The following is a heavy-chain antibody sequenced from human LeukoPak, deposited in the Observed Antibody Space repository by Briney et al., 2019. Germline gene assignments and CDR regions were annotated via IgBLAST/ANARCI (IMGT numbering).Heavy chain of an antibody. CDR2: IYYSGST. D-gene: IGHD3-22*01. V-gene: IGHV4-31*03. CDR1: GGSISSGGYY. J-gene: IGHJ5*02. CDR3: ARGTYYYDSSGYWDWFDP. Sequence: SETLSLTCTVSGGSISSGGYYWSWIRQHPGKGLEWIGNIYYSGSTYYNPSLKSRVTISVDTSKNQFSLKLSSVTAADTAVYYCARGTYYYDSSGYWDWFDPWGQGTLVTVSS.